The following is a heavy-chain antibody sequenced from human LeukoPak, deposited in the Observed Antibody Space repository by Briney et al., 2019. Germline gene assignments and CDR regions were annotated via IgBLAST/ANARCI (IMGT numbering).Heavy chain of an antibody. CDR1: GGTFSSYA. V-gene: IGHV1-69*05. D-gene: IGHD5-24*01. Sequence: GASVKVSCKVSGGTFSSYAISWVRQAPGQGLEWMGGIIPIFGTANYAQKFQGRVTITTDESTSTAYMELSSLRSEDTAVYYCARAREMATSSRYYFDYWGQGTLVTVSS. J-gene: IGHJ4*02. CDR2: IIPIFGTA. CDR3: ARAREMATSSRYYFDY.